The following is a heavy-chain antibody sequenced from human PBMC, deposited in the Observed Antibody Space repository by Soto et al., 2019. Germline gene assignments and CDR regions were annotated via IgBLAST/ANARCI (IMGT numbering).Heavy chain of an antibody. CDR3: VTITPRRGISGRGAGMDV. V-gene: IGHV3-74*01. CDR2: IDSDGSST. Sequence: EVQLVESGGGLVQPGGSLRLSCAASGFILSNYWMHWVRQAPGKSLAWVSRIDSDGSSTTYADSVAGRFTISRDKAKNTLYLQMNSRRVEDTAVYYCVTITPRRGISGRGAGMDVWGQGTTVTVSS. J-gene: IGHJ6*02. D-gene: IGHD1-20*01. CDR1: GFILSNYW.